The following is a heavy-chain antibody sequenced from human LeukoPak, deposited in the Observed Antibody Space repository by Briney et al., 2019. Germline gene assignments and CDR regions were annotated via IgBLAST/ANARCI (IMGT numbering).Heavy chain of an antibody. CDR2: IYYSGST. CDR3: ARDPGYWFDP. CDR1: GGSISSYY. Sequence: SETLSLTCTVPGGSISSYYWSWIRQPPGKGLEWIGYIYYSGSTNYNPSLKSRVTISVDTSKNQFSLKLSSVTAADTAVYYCARDPGYWFDPWGQGTLVTVSS. D-gene: IGHD1-1*01. V-gene: IGHV4-59*01. J-gene: IGHJ5*02.